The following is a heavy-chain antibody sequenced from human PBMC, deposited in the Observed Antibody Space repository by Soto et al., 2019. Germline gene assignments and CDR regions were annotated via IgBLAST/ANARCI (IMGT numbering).Heavy chain of an antibody. Sequence: EVQLVESGGGLVQPGGSLRLSCEASGATFANYWMHWVRQAPGKGLVWVSRINNDGNDITYADSVKGRFTASRDNAKNMVFLQMNSLRVEDTAVYYCARDVPPNWFDSWGQGNLVTVSS. V-gene: IGHV3-74*01. CDR3: ARDVPPNWFDS. CDR2: INNDGNDI. J-gene: IGHJ5*01. D-gene: IGHD3-10*02. CDR1: GATFANYW.